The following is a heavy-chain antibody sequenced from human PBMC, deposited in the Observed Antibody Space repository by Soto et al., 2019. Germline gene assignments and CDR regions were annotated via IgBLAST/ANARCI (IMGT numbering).Heavy chain of an antibody. D-gene: IGHD4-17*01. CDR2: IRVNNGDT. CDR1: GYTFTNSG. V-gene: IGHV1-18*01. CDR3: ARDLGYSDFGVHY. J-gene: IGHJ4*02. Sequence: QVQLVQSGAEVKKPGASVKVSCKASGYTFTNSGFSWVRQAAGQGLEWVGWIRVNNGDTHYAQKLQGRVTMTTDTSTSTAFMELRSLRSDDTAVYYCARDLGYSDFGVHYRGQGTLITVSS.